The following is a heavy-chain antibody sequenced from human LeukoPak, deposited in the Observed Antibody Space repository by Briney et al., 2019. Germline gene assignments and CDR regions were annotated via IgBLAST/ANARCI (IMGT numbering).Heavy chain of an antibody. Sequence: PGGSLRLSCAASGFTFSSYAMHWVRQAPGKGLEWVAVISYDGSNKYYAGSVKGRFTISRDNSKNTLYLQMNSLRAEDTAVYYCARGHRYCSSTSCYQDNYYYYYGMDVWGQGTTVTVSS. V-gene: IGHV3-30-3*01. J-gene: IGHJ6*02. CDR1: GFTFSSYA. CDR3: ARGHRYCSSTSCYQDNYYYYYGMDV. D-gene: IGHD2-2*01. CDR2: ISYDGSNK.